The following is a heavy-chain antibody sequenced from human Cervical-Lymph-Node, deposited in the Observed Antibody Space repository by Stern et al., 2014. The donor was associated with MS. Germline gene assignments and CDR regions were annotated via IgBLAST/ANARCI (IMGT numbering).Heavy chain of an antibody. CDR2: INKDGSEK. Sequence: EVQLVESGGGSVQPGGSLRLSCAGSGFTFSHYWMTWVRQAPGKGLEWVASINKDGSEKYYVDSLKGRFTISRDNAKNSLYLQMTSLRADDTAVYYCARKTTAKNWGQGTLVTVSS. CDR3: ARKTTAKN. D-gene: IGHD4-17*01. V-gene: IGHV3-7*01. J-gene: IGHJ4*02. CDR1: GFTFSHYW.